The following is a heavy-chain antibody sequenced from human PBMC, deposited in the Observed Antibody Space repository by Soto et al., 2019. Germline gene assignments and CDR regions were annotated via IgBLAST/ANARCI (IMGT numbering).Heavy chain of an antibody. D-gene: IGHD2-15*01. CDR3: ARGSDCSGSSCYSDH. Sequence: QVQLVQSGAEVKNPGASVKVSCKASGYTFTSYGISWVRQAPGQGLEWMGWISAYNGNTDYAQKVQGRVTLTTDTSTRTAYMELRSLRSDDTAVYYCARGSDCSGSSCYSDHWGQGTLVTVSS. CDR1: GYTFTSYG. CDR2: ISAYNGNT. V-gene: IGHV1-18*01. J-gene: IGHJ4*02.